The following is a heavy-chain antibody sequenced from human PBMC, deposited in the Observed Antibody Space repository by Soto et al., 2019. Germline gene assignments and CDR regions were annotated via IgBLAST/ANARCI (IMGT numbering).Heavy chain of an antibody. Sequence: QVQLQESGPGLVKPSQTLSLTCTVTGASTNSAGYYWSWIRQHPGKGLEWIGYIYYSGSTFYNPSLKSRVSISVDTSESQFSLKVTSVTAADTAVYFCARVQTIFGIINVFDYWGQGTLVTVSS. CDR2: IYYSGST. CDR1: GASTNSAGYY. V-gene: IGHV4-31*03. CDR3: ARVQTIFGIINVFDY. D-gene: IGHD3-3*01. J-gene: IGHJ4*02.